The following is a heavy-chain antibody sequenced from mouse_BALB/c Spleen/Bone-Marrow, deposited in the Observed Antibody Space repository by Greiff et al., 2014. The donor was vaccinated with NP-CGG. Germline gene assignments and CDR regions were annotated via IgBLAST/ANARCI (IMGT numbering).Heavy chain of an antibody. J-gene: IGHJ2*01. D-gene: IGHD2-14*01. Sequence: VHVKQSGAELVKPGASVKLSCTASGFNIKDTYTHWVKQRPEQGLEWIGRIDPANGNAKYDPKFQGKATITADTPSNTAYLQLSSLTSEDTAVYYCARYRLGTYFDFWGQGTTLTVSS. CDR1: GFNIKDTY. CDR3: ARYRLGTYFDF. CDR2: IDPANGNA. V-gene: IGHV14-3*02.